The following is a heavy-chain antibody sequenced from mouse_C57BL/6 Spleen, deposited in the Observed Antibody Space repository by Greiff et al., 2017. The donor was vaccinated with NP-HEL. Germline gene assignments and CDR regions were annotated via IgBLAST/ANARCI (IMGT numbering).Heavy chain of an antibody. Sequence: DVKLQESGPGLVKPSQSLSLTCSVTGYSITSGYYWNWIRQFPGNKLEWMGYISYDGSNNYNPSLKNRISITRDTSKNQFFLKLNSVTTEDTATYYCAREDLYYYGSSFAYWGQGTLVTVSA. CDR2: ISYDGSN. CDR3: AREDLYYYGSSFAY. J-gene: IGHJ3*01. CDR1: GYSITSGYY. V-gene: IGHV3-6*01. D-gene: IGHD1-1*01.